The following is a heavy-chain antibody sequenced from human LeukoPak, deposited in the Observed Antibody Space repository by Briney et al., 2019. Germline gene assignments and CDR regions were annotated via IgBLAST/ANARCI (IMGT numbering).Heavy chain of an antibody. CDR3: ARVNVLATIDVGAFDI. V-gene: IGHV1-8*03. CDR1: GYTFTSYD. D-gene: IGHD5-12*01. Sequence: ASVKVSCKASGYTFTSYDINWVRQATGQGLEWMGSMHPNSGNTAYTPKFQGRVTITRNTSISTAYMELSSLKSEDTAVYFCARVNVLATIDVGAFDIWGQGTMVTVSS. J-gene: IGHJ3*02. CDR2: MHPNSGNT.